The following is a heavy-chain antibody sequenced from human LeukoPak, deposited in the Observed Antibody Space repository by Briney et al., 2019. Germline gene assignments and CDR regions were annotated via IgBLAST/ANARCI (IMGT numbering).Heavy chain of an antibody. CDR3: ARGHYYDSSGPDY. D-gene: IGHD3-22*01. CDR2: IGAGGTFT. V-gene: IGHV3-21*01. J-gene: IGHJ4*02. Sequence: PGGSLRLSCTASGFTFSSYAMNWVRQAPGKGLEWVSGIGAGGTFTYYADSLKGRFTISRDNAKNSLYLQMNSLRADDTAVYYCARGHYYDSSGPDYWGQGILVTVSS. CDR1: GFTFSSYA.